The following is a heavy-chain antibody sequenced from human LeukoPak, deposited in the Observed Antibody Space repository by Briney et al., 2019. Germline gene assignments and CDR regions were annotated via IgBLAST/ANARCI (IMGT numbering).Heavy chain of an antibody. CDR3: ARDTGKFVAVAAY. D-gene: IGHD6-19*01. Sequence: GGSLRLPCAASGFTFSSYAMHWVRQAPGTGLEYVSAISSNGGSTYYANSVKGRFTISRDNSKNTLYLQMGSLRAEDMAVYYCARDTGKFVAVAAYWGQGTLVTVSS. CDR2: ISSNGGST. CDR1: GFTFSSYA. J-gene: IGHJ4*02. V-gene: IGHV3-64*01.